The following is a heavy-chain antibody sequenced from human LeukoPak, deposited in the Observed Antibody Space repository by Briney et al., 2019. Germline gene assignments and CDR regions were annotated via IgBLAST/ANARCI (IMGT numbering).Heavy chain of an antibody. V-gene: IGHV4-59*01. CDR3: ARGRVSSSTWYSTYYYYFYMDV. Sequence: PSETLSLTCSVSDDSITMYYWTWIRQPPGKGLEWIGYVDHTGSTNFNPSLNGRVGISRDTTKNLFSLRLRSVTAADTAVYFCARGRVSSSTWYSTYYYYFYMDVWGEGTTVTVSS. J-gene: IGHJ6*03. CDR2: VDHTGST. D-gene: IGHD1-1*01. CDR1: DDSITMYY.